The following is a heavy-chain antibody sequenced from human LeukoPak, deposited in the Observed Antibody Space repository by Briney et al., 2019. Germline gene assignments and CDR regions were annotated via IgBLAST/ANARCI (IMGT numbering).Heavy chain of an antibody. D-gene: IGHD2-15*01. J-gene: IGHJ4*02. CDR3: GRYCSAASCRDIDY. V-gene: IGHV3-21*01. CDR1: GFSFSTYT. Sequence: PGGSLRLSCAASGFSFSTYTMNWVRQAPGKGLEWVSSISTTDNYIYYADSVKGRFTISRDNAKNSLYLQMNSLRAKDTAVYYCGRYCSAASCRDIDYWGQGTLVTVSS. CDR2: ISTTDNYI.